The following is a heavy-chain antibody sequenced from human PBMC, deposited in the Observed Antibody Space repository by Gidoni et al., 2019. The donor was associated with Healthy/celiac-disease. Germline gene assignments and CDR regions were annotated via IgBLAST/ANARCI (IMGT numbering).Heavy chain of an antibody. Sequence: EVQLVESGGGLVQPGGSLRLSCAASGFTFSSYSMNWVRQAPGKGLDWVPYISSSSSTIYYADSVKGRFTISRDNAKNSLYLQMNSLRDEDTAVYYCAREYYDFWSGYYHYYYGMDVWGQGTTVTVSS. CDR3: AREYYDFWSGYYHYYYGMDV. CDR2: ISSSSSTI. D-gene: IGHD3-3*01. V-gene: IGHV3-48*02. CDR1: GFTFSSYS. J-gene: IGHJ6*02.